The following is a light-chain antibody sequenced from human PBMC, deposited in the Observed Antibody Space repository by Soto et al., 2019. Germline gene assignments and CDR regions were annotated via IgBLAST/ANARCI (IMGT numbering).Light chain of an antibody. CDR3: SSYTSSSTSGV. J-gene: IGLJ1*01. Sequence: QSALAQPASVSGSPGQSITISCTGTSGDVGGYNYDSWYQQHPGKAPNLMIYEVSNRRSGVSNRFSGSKSGNTTALSISGLQAEDEADYHCSSYTSSSTSGVFRPGTQLTVL. CDR1: SGDVGGYNY. V-gene: IGLV2-14*01. CDR2: EVS.